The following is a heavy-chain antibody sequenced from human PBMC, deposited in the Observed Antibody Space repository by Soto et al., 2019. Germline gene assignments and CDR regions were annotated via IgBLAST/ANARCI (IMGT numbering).Heavy chain of an antibody. CDR3: ARANPVYAVV. CDR2: IYHSGST. J-gene: IGHJ4*02. D-gene: IGHD2-2*01. Sequence: QLQLQESGSGLVKPSQTLSLTCAVSGGSISSGGYSWSWIRQPPGKGLEWIGYIYHSGSTYYNPSLXSXVXIXXDRSKNQFSLKLSSVTAADTAVYCCARANPVYAVVWGQGTLVTVSS. CDR1: GGSISSGGYS. V-gene: IGHV4-30-2*01.